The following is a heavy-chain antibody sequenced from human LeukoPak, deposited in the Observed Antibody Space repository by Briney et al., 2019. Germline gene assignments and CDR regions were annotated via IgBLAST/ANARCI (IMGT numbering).Heavy chain of an antibody. CDR3: ARTSYSGYDLYYFDY. V-gene: IGHV4-59*01. J-gene: IGHJ4*02. Sequence: SETLSLTCTVSGGSISSYYWSWIRQPPGKGLEWIGYIYYSGSTNYNPSLKSRVTISVDTSKNQFSLKLSSVTAADTAVYYCARTSYSGYDLYYFDYWGQGTLVTVSS. D-gene: IGHD5-12*01. CDR2: IYYSGST. CDR1: GGSISSYY.